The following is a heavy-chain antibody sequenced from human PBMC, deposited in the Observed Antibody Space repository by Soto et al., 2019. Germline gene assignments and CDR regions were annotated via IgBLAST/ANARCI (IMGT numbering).Heavy chain of an antibody. V-gene: IGHV1-69*12. CDR2: IIPTFGTA. D-gene: IGHD3-9*01. CDR3: ARGWPLDG. Sequence: QVQLVQSGAELRKPGSSVTVSCKASGGTFTTYAISWVRQAPGQGLEWMGGIIPTFGTANYAQKFQGRVTXTADESTSTAYMELSSLTSEDTAVYYCARGWPLDGWGQGALVTVSS. CDR1: GGTFTTYA. J-gene: IGHJ4*02.